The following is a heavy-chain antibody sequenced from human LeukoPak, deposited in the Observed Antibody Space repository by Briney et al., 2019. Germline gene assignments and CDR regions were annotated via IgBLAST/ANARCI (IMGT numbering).Heavy chain of an antibody. V-gene: IGHV3-23*01. CDR3: ARGINWVDY. J-gene: IGHJ4*02. Sequence: PGGSLRLSCAASGFPFSFYSMTWVRQAPGKGLEGVSGISRGGDITYYADSVKGRFTISRDNSKSTLYLQMNGLRAEDTAVYYCARGINWVDYWGQGTLVTVSS. CDR2: ISRGGDIT. D-gene: IGHD7-27*01. CDR1: GFPFSFYS.